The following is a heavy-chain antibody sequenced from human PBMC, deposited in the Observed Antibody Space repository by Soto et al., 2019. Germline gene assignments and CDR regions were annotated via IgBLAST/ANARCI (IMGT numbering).Heavy chain of an antibody. V-gene: IGHV3-7*01. CDR1: GFTFSSYW. J-gene: IGHJ4*02. Sequence: GGSLRLSCAASGFTFSSYWMSWVRQAPGKGLEWVANIKQDGSEKYYVDSVKGRFTISRDNAKNSLYLQMNSLRAEDTAVDYCARDPADLWLEKHFDYWGQGTLVTVSS. D-gene: IGHD3-10*01. CDR2: IKQDGSEK. CDR3: ARDPADLWLEKHFDY.